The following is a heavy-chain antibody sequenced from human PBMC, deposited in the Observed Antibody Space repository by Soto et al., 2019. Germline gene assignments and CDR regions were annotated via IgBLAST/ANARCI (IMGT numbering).Heavy chain of an antibody. V-gene: IGHV1-69*13. CDR1: GGTFSSYA. J-gene: IGHJ4*02. CDR3: ARDPYSHPISPPTY. Sequence: SVKVSCKASGGTFSSYAISWVRQAPGQGLEWMGGIIPIFGTANYAQKFQGRVTITADESTSTAYMELSSLRSEDTAVYYCARDPYSHPISPPTYWGQGTLVTVSS. CDR2: IIPIFGTA. D-gene: IGHD2-15*01.